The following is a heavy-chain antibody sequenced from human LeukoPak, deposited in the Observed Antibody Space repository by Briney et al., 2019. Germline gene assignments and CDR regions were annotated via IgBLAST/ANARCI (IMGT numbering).Heavy chain of an antibody. CDR3: ARHLYGDYVSDS. D-gene: IGHD4-17*01. CDR2: ISYRGST. CDR1: GGSIKSYF. V-gene: IGHV4-59*08. Sequence: PSEALSLTCTVSGGSIKSYFWSWIRQSPGKGLEWIGYISYRGSTNYNPSLKSRVIISIDTSKNQFSLKLSSVTAADMAVYYCARHLYGDYVSDSWGQGNLVTVSS. J-gene: IGHJ4*02.